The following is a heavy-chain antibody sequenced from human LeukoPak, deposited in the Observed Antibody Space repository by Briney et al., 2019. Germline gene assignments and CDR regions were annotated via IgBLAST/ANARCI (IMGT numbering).Heavy chain of an antibody. CDR1: GFTFSSYG. CDR2: ISYDGSNK. V-gene: IGHV3-30*03. Sequence: GGPLRLSCAASGFTFSSYGMHWVRQAPGKGLEWVAVISYDGSNKYYADSVKGRFTISRDNSKNTLYLQMNSLRAEDTAVYYCATVSFRNSSGWFSDYWGQGTLVTVSS. D-gene: IGHD6-19*01. J-gene: IGHJ4*02. CDR3: ATVSFRNSSGWFSDY.